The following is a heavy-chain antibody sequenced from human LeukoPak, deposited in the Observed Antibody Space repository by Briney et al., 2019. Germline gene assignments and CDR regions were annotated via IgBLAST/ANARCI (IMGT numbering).Heavy chain of an antibody. D-gene: IGHD2-15*01. V-gene: IGHV4-39*07. CDR2: IYYSGST. Sequence: SETLSLTCTVSGGSISSSSYYWGWIRQPPGKGREWIGSIYYSGSTYYNPSLKSRVTISVDTSKNQFSLKPSSVTAADTAVYYCARASSIVVVVAHAFDIWGQGTMVTVSS. CDR1: GGSISSSSYY. J-gene: IGHJ3*02. CDR3: ARASSIVVVVAHAFDI.